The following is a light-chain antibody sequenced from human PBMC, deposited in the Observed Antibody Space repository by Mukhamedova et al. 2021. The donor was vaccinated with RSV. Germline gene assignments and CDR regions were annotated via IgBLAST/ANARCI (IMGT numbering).Light chain of an antibody. CDR2: AKN. J-gene: IGLJ7*01. Sequence: SWFQQKPGQAPVLVIYAKNNRPSGIPDRFSGSTLGNTASLTITGAQAEDEADYYCQAWDRSAGVFGGGTHLTVL. V-gene: IGLV3-19*01. CDR3: QAWDRSAGV.